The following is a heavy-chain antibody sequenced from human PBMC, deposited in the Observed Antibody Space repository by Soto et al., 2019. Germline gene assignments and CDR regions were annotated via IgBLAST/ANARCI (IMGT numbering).Heavy chain of an antibody. CDR2: ISAYNGNT. CDR1: GYTFSTYS. V-gene: IGHV1-18*01. CDR3: ARAALGGAVAASVY. J-gene: IGHJ4*02. Sequence: ASVKVSCKASGYTFSTYSMHWVRQAPGHSLEWMGWISAYNGNTNYAQNLQGRVTMATDTSTSTAYMELRNLRSDDTAVYFCARAALGGAVAASVYWGQGSLVTVSS. D-gene: IGHD6-19*01.